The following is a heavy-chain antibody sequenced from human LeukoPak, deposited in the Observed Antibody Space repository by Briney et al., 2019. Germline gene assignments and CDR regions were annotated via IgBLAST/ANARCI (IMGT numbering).Heavy chain of an antibody. CDR2: IYYSGST. D-gene: IGHD1-14*01. J-gene: IGHJ4*02. CDR1: GGSISSGGYY. V-gene: IGHV4-31*03. Sequence: SETLSLTCTVSGGSISSGGYYWSWIRQHPGKGLEWIGYIYYSGSTYYNPSLESRVTISVDTSKNQFSLKLSSVTAADTAVYYCARAANLAFDYWGQGTLVTVSS. CDR3: ARAANLAFDY.